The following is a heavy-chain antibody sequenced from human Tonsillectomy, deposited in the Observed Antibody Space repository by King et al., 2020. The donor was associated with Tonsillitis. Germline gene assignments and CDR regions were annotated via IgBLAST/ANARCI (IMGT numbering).Heavy chain of an antibody. CDR2: IDNSGGRT. J-gene: IGHJ3*02. V-gene: IGHV3-23*04. CDR1: GFTFNIYV. Sequence: VQLVESGGGLVQPGGSLRLSCAASGFTFNIYVMTWVRQAPGKGLEWFSTIDNSGGRTHYADSVKGRFTTSRDNSKNTLYLQMNSLRADDTAVYYCAKDSGHDFIDAFDIWGQGTMVTVSS. CDR3: AKDSGHDFIDAFDI. D-gene: IGHD5-12*01.